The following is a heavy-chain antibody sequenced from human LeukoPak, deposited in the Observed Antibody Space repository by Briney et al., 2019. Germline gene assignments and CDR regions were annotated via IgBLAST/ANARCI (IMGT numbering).Heavy chain of an antibody. D-gene: IGHD2-15*01. J-gene: IGHJ4*02. Sequence: GGSLRLSCAASGFTFSSYSMNWVRQAPGKGLEWVSSISSSSSYIYYADSVKGLFTIPRDNAKNSLYPQINTQSAGDAAVYYCARDHPAAGGFFDYWGQGTLVTVSS. CDR3: ARDHPAAGGFFDY. CDR1: GFTFSSYS. V-gene: IGHV3-21*01. CDR2: ISSSSSYI.